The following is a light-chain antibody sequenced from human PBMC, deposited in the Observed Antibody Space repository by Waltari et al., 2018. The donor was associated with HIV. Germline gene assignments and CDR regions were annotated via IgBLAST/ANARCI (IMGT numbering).Light chain of an antibody. CDR1: RSVLYSSNNKNY. J-gene: IGKJ3*01. Sequence: DTVMTQSPDSLAVSLGARATINCKSSRSVLYSSNNKNYLAWYQQKPGQPPKLLIYWASTRESGVPDRFSGSGSGIDFTLTISSLQAEDVAVYYCQQYYSTPPTFGPGTKVDIK. V-gene: IGKV4-1*01. CDR2: WAS. CDR3: QQYYSTPPT.